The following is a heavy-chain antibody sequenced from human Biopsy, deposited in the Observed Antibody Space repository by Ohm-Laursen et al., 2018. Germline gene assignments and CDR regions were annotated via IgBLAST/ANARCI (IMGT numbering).Heavy chain of an antibody. CDR2: ISAYNGNR. Sequence: ASVKVSCKASGYTFPSYGISWVRQAPGQGLEWMGWISAYNGNRNYAQKFQGRVTMTTDTSTSTAYMELRSLRSDDTAVYFCAREEDNSGYDYYGMDVWGQETAVTVSS. D-gene: IGHD3-22*01. J-gene: IGHJ6*02. V-gene: IGHV1-18*01. CDR1: GYTFPSYG. CDR3: AREEDNSGYDYYGMDV.